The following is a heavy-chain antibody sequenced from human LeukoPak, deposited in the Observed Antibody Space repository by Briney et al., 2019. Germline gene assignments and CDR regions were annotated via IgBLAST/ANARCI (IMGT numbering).Heavy chain of an antibody. V-gene: IGHV4-59*08. CDR3: ARHVLRSGTVFDV. CDR2: VQNSGDT. D-gene: IGHD2-8*01. J-gene: IGHJ4*02. Sequence: SETLSLTCTVSGGSISPNLWSWIRQPPGKGLEWIGYVQNSGDTHYNPSLESRVTISVDTSKNQVSLKLISVTAADTAVYYGARHVLRSGTVFDVWGQGTLVTVSS. CDR1: GGSISPNL.